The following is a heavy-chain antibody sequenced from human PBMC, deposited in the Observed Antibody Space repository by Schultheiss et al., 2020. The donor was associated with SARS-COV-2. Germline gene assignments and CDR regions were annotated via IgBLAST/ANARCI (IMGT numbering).Heavy chain of an antibody. V-gene: IGHV3-23*01. D-gene: IGHD3-10*01. CDR2: ISGSGGSN. CDR1: GFTFSSYA. CDR3: ARFIPGEKYGVDV. J-gene: IGHJ6*02. Sequence: GESLKISCAASGFTFSSYAMSWVRQAPGKGLEWVSAISGSGGSNNYADSVKGRFTISRDNSKNTLYLQMNSLRAEDTAVYYCARFIPGEKYGVDVWGQGTTVTVSS.